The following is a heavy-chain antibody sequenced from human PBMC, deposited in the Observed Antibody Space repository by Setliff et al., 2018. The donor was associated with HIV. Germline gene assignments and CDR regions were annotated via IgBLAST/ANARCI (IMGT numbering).Heavy chain of an antibody. J-gene: IGHJ4*02. CDR3: AREPSPSQWQPPYFDV. Sequence: SETLSLTCNVSGASTNAYFLSWVRHPAGKGLEWIGHIHTSGITNHNPSLKSRVTMSLDTSKEQFSLRLRSVTAADTAIYYCAREPSPSQWQPPYFDVWGRGILVTVSS. CDR1: GASTNAYF. D-gene: IGHD6-19*01. CDR2: IHTSGIT. V-gene: IGHV4-4*07.